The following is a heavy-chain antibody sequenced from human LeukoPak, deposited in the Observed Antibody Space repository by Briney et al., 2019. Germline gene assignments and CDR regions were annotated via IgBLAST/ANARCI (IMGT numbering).Heavy chain of an antibody. D-gene: IGHD2-15*01. CDR1: GGTFSSYA. V-gene: IGHV1-69*05. Sequence: SVKVSCKASGGTFSSYAISWVRQAPGQGLEWMGGIIPIFGTANYAQKFQGRVTITTDESTSTAYMELSSLRSEDTAVYYCARDSVVPVRRIYCSGGSCSHRNSLFDYWGQGTLVTVSS. J-gene: IGHJ4*02. CDR2: IIPIFGTA. CDR3: ARDSVVPVRRIYCSGGSCSHRNSLFDY.